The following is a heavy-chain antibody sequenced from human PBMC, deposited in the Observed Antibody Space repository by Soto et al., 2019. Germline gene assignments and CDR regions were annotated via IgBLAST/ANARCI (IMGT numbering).Heavy chain of an antibody. CDR3: SFQESTTVTTFEN. D-gene: IGHD4-17*01. CDR1: GFTFNNAW. J-gene: IGHJ4*01. CDR2: IKSKTDGGTI. Sequence: EVHLVESGGGLVKPGGSLRLSCEASGFTFNNAWMSWIRQAPGEGLEWVGRIKSKTDGGTIDYAAPVKGRFTISRDDSKSTLYLQMNSLKNEDTAVDYCSFQESTTVTTFENWGHGTLVTVSS. V-gene: IGHV3-15*01.